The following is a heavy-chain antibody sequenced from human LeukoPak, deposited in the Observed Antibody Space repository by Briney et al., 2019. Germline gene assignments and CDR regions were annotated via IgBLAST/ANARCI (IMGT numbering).Heavy chain of an antibody. Sequence: GGSVRLLCAPCGFTLTFYGMHWVRQAPGGGREWVAYISSDGGNENYADSVRGRFTISRDNSKNTLYLQMNSLSSEDTAVYYCARWPTARRLKDWFDPWGQGTLVTVSS. CDR2: ISSDGGNE. CDR3: ARWPTARRLKDWFDP. J-gene: IGHJ5*02. V-gene: IGHV3-30*03. CDR1: GFTLTFYG. D-gene: IGHD2-21*02.